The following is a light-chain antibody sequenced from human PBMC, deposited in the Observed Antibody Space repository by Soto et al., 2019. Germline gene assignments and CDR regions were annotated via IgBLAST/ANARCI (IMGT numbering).Light chain of an antibody. CDR3: AAWDDRLSAVV. J-gene: IGLJ2*01. V-gene: IGLV1-47*01. Sequence: QSVLTQPPSASGTPGPRVTISCSGDSSNIGSNFVYWYQQVPGTAPKLLVYRNDQRPSGVSDRFSGSRPGTSASLAIGGRRFEDEGDYYCAAWDDRLSAVVFGGGTKLTVL. CDR2: RND. CDR1: SSNIGSNF.